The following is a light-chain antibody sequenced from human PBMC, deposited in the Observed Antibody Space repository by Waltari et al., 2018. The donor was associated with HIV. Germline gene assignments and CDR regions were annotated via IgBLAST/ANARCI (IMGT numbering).Light chain of an antibody. CDR1: SSDVGSSNL. CDR3: CSYVGWSTILYV. CDR2: AVS. V-gene: IGLV2-23*02. J-gene: IGLJ1*01. Sequence: QSALTQPASVSGSPGQSITISCTGTSSDVGSSNLVSWYQQHPGKAPKLMIYAVSKRPSGVSNRFSGSKSGNTASLTISGLQAEDEADYYCCSYVGWSTILYVFGTGTKVTVL.